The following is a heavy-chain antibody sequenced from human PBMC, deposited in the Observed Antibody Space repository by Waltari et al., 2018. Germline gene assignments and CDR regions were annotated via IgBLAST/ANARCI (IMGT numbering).Heavy chain of an antibody. V-gene: IGHV3-23*01. Sequence: VQVLESGGGLVQPGGSLSLSWVLSGFTTNNHAMTWGRQAPGKGLEGVSGISGSGGGTYYSDSVKGRFTISRDNSINTLYLQMNSLRAEDTAVYYCARKARWFYYAMDLWGQGTTVTVSS. CDR1: GFTTNNHA. J-gene: IGHJ6*02. CDR2: ISGSGGGT. CDR3: ARKARWFYYAMDL. D-gene: IGHD3-9*01.